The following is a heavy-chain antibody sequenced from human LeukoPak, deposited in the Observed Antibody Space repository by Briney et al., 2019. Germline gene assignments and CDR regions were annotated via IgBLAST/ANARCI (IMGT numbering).Heavy chain of an antibody. V-gene: IGHV1-2*02. J-gene: IGHJ4*02. Sequence: ASVKVSCKASGYTFTGYYMHWVRQAPGQGLEWMGWINPNSGGTNYAQKFRGRVTISVDTSKNQFSLKLSSVTAADTAVYYCARDVVAGGYSYGFFDYWGQGTLVTVSS. CDR2: INPNSGGT. CDR3: ARDVVAGGYSYGFFDY. D-gene: IGHD5-18*01. CDR1: GYTFTGYY.